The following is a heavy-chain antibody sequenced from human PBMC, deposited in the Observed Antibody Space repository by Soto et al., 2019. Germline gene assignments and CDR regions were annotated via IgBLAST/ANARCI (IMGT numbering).Heavy chain of an antibody. V-gene: IGHV3-21*01. CDR3: ARDSGRGSSGRTPGS. CDR1: GFTFSSYS. Sequence: GGSLRLSCAASGFTFSSYSMNWVRQAPGKGLEWVSSISSSSSYIYYGDSVKGRFTISRDNAKNSLYLQMNSLRAEDTAVYYCARDSGRGSSGRTPGSWGQGTLVTVSS. J-gene: IGHJ5*02. CDR2: ISSSSSYI. D-gene: IGHD6-19*01.